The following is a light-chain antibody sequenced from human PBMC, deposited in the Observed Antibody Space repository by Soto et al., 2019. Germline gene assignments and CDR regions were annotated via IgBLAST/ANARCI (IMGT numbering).Light chain of an antibody. J-gene: IGLJ1*01. CDR1: SSNIGAGYD. CDR3: QSYDTSLRGSNV. V-gene: IGLV1-40*01. Sequence: QSLLTQPPSVSGAPGQRFTISCTGSSSNIGAGYDVHWYQQFPGTAPKLLIYGNNNRPSGVPDRFSGSKSGASDSLAITGLQAEDEADYYCQSYDTSLRGSNVFGSGTKVTVL. CDR2: GNN.